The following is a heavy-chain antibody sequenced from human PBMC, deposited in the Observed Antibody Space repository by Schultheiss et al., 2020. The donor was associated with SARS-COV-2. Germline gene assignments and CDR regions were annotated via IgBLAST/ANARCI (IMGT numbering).Heavy chain of an antibody. D-gene: IGHD6-19*01. CDR3: ARDEIDSSGWHYFDY. CDR1: GFIFSSYE. Sequence: GGSLRLSCAASGFIFSSYEMNWVRQAPGKGLEWVSYISSSGSTIYYADSVKGRFTISRDNAKNSLYLQMNSLRAEDTAVYYCARDEIDSSGWHYFDYWGQGTLVTVSS. V-gene: IGHV3-48*03. CDR2: ISSSGSTI. J-gene: IGHJ4*02.